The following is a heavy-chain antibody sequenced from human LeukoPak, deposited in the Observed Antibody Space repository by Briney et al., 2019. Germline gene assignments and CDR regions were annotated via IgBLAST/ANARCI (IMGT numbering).Heavy chain of an antibody. D-gene: IGHD1-26*01. V-gene: IGHV1-2*02. CDR1: GYTFTGYY. J-gene: IGHJ3*02. Sequence: GASVKVSCKASGYTFTGYYMHWVRQAPGQGLEWMGWINPNSGGTNYAQKFQGRVTMTRDTPISTAYMELSRLRSDDTAVYYCARFGSMGATTAFDIWGQGTMVTVSS. CDR3: ARFGSMGATTAFDI. CDR2: INPNSGGT.